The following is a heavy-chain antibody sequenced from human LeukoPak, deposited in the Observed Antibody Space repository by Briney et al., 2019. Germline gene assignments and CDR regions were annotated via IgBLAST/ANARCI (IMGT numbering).Heavy chain of an antibody. CDR2: ISSGSNYI. V-gene: IGHV3-21*04. J-gene: IGHJ4*02. Sequence: GGSLRLSCAASGFTFSHYSMNWVRQAPGKGLEWVSSISSGSNYIYYADSMKGRFTISRDNSDNMVYLQMNSLRVDDTAVYYCAKGVTVKSFNFWGQGTLVTVSS. D-gene: IGHD4-17*01. CDR3: AKGVTVKSFNF. CDR1: GFTFSHYS.